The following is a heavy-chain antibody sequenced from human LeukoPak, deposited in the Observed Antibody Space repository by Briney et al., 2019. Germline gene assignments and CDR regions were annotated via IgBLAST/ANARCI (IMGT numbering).Heavy chain of an antibody. J-gene: IGHJ4*02. V-gene: IGHV3-11*01. CDR2: ITASGTTK. D-gene: IGHD4-17*01. Sequence: GGSLRLSCTVSGFTLTDHYMSWYRQSPGRGLEWISWITASGTTKVYADSVRGRFTISRDNSKNSVYLQMSSLRADDTAVYYCARDPDYGDPYWGQGTLVTVSS. CDR1: GFTLTDHY. CDR3: ARDPDYGDPY.